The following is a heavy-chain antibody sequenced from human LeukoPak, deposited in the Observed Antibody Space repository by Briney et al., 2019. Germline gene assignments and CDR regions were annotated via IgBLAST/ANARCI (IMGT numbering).Heavy chain of an antibody. D-gene: IGHD3-3*01. CDR2: ISSSGSTI. CDR3: ARDLQSKTYYDFWSGYYLALQGFDY. CDR1: GFTFSDYY. J-gene: IGHJ4*02. V-gene: IGHV3-11*04. Sequence: PGGSLRLSCAASGFTFSDYYMSWIRQAPGKGLEWVSYISSSGSTIYYADSVKGRFTISRDNAKNSLYLQMNSLRAEDTAVYYCARDLQSKTYYDFWSGYYLALQGFDYWGQGTLVTVSS.